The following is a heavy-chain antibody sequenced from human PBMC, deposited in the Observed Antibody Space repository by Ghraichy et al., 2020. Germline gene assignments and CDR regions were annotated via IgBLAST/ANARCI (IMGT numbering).Heavy chain of an antibody. D-gene: IGHD6-19*01. CDR2: IYYSGST. J-gene: IGHJ4*02. V-gene: IGHV4-59*01. CDR1: GGSISSYY. CDR3: ARERYPRSGWYDFEY. Sequence: SETLSLTCTVSGGSISSYYWSWIRQPPGKGLEWIGYIYYSGSTNYNPSLKSRVTILVDTSKHQFSLKLSSVTAADTAVYYCARERYPRSGWYDFEYWGQGTLVTVSS.